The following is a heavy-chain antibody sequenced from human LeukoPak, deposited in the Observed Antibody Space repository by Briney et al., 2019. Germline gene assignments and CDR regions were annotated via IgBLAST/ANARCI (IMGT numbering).Heavy chain of an antibody. V-gene: IGHV4-31*03. CDR2: IYDSRFT. CDR3: AREESGGYFDY. CDR1: GGSISSGDHY. J-gene: IGHJ4*02. Sequence: SETLSLTCTVSGGSISSGDHYWSWIRQHPGKGLEWIGCIYDSRFTYYNSSLESRVTISVDSSENQLPLTLTSVTAADTAVYYCAREESGGYFDYWGQGTLVTVSS. D-gene: IGHD2-8*02.